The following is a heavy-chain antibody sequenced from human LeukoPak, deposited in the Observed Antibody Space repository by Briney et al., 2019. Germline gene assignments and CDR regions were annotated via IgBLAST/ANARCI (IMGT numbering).Heavy chain of an antibody. CDR1: GGSISNYY. V-gene: IGHV4-59*08. Sequence: SETLSLTCTVSGGSISNYYWSWIRQPPGKGLEWIGYINYSGSTTYNPSLMSRVTISVDTSKNQFSLKLTSATAADTAVYYCARQAAANSIDYWGQGTVVTVSS. CDR2: INYSGST. D-gene: IGHD2-2*01. J-gene: IGHJ4*02. CDR3: ARQAAANSIDY.